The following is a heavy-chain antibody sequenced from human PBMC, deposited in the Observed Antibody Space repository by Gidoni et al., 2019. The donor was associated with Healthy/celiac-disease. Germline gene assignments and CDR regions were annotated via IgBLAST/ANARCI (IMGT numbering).Heavy chain of an antibody. J-gene: IGHJ6*02. CDR1: GFTFSSYA. Sequence: EVQLLESGGGLVQPGGSLSLSCAASGFTFSSYAMSWVRQAPGKGLAWVSAISGSGGSTYYADSVKGRFTISRDNSKNTLYLQMNSLRAEDTAVYYCAKGRRVGATPPHYYYGMDVWGQGTTVTVSS. CDR2: ISGSGGST. D-gene: IGHD1-26*01. CDR3: AKGRRVGATPPHYYYGMDV. V-gene: IGHV3-23*01.